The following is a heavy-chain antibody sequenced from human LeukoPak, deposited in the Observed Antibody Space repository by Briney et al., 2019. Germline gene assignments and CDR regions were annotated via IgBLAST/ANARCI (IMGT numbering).Heavy chain of an antibody. CDR1: GGSISSYY. D-gene: IGHD3-22*01. CDR3: ARDRDSSGYYGSYAFDI. Sequence: SETLSLTCTVSGGSISSYYWSWIRHPPGKGLECIGYIYYSGSTNYNPSLQSRVTISVDTSKNQFSLKLSSVPAADTAVYYCARDRDSSGYYGSYAFDIWGQGTMVTVSS. J-gene: IGHJ3*02. CDR2: IYYSGST. V-gene: IGHV4-59*01.